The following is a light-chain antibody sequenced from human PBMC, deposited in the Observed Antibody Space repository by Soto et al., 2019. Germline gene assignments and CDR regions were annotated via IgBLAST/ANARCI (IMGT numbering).Light chain of an antibody. Sequence: EIVLTQSPGTLSLSPGERATLSCRASQTVTSSSLAWYQRKPGQAPRLLIYDASSRATGIPDRFSGSGSGTDSTLTISRLDPEDFAVYYCQQYGSSPLTFGGGTKVEIK. V-gene: IGKV3-20*01. CDR1: QTVTSSS. J-gene: IGKJ4*01. CDR3: QQYGSSPLT. CDR2: DAS.